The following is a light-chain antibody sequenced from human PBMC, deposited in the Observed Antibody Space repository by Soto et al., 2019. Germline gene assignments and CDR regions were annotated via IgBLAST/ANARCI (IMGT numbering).Light chain of an antibody. CDR1: QSVSSY. J-gene: IGKJ1*01. V-gene: IGKV3-11*01. Sequence: EIVLTQSPATLSLSPGERATLSCRASQSVSSYLAWYQQKPGQAPRLLIYDVSNRATGIPARFSGSGSGTDFTLTISSLEPEDFALYYCQQRSNWPPRWTFGQGTKVEIK. CDR3: QQRSNWPPRWT. CDR2: DVS.